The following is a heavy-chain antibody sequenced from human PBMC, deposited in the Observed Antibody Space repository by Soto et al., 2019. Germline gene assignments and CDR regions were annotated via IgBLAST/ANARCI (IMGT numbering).Heavy chain of an antibody. D-gene: IGHD2-21*01. Sequence: PSETLSLTCTVSGGSISKTNYFWGWIRQAPGKGLEWIGSILYTGSTSYNSALESRVAISVDTSKNQFSLRLNSVTAADTAVYFCARLGWGNGDSDYWGQGTLVTVSS. V-gene: IGHV4-39*01. CDR1: GGSISKTNYF. J-gene: IGHJ4*02. CDR3: ARLGWGNGDSDY. CDR2: ILYTGST.